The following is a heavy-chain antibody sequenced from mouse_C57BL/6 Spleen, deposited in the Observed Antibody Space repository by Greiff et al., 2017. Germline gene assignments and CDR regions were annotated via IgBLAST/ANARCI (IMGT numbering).Heavy chain of an antibody. D-gene: IGHD4-1*01. CDR2: INPSSGYT. CDR3: ANNWDVAMDY. Sequence: QVHVKQSGAELAKPGASVKLSCKASGYTFTSYWMHWVKQRPGQGLEWIGYINPSSGYTKYNQKFKDKATLTADKSSSTAYMQLSSLTYEDSAVYYCANNWDVAMDYWCQGTSVTVSS. V-gene: IGHV1-7*01. CDR1: GYTFTSYW. J-gene: IGHJ4*01.